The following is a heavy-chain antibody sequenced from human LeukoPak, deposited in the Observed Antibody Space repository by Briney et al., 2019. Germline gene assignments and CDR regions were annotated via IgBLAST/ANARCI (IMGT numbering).Heavy chain of an antibody. CDR1: GYTFTSYD. J-gene: IGHJ4*02. CDR3: ASGYCSGGSCSYHFDY. CDR2: MNPNSGNT. V-gene: IGHV1-8*01. D-gene: IGHD2-15*01. Sequence: ASVKVSCKASGYTFTSYDINWVRQATGQGLEWMGWMNPNSGNTGYAQKFQGRVTMTRNTSISTAYMELSSLRSEDTAVYYCASGYCSGGSCSYHFDYWGQGTLVTVSS.